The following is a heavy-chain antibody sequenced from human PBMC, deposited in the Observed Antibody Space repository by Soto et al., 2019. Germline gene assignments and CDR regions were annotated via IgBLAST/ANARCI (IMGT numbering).Heavy chain of an antibody. J-gene: IGHJ3*02. D-gene: IGHD1-26*01. CDR3: ARSLTEGATFREDAFDI. Sequence: QVELMKSGGEVKRPGASVKVSCKSSRYTFTSHGISWVRQAPGQGLEWMGWISTFNGKTNSAQKSQGTVTMTADTRTHSAYMELRSLRSDDTAVYSGARSLTEGATFREDAFDIWGQGTKVTVSS. CDR1: RYTFTSHG. V-gene: IGHV1-18*01. CDR2: ISTFNGKT.